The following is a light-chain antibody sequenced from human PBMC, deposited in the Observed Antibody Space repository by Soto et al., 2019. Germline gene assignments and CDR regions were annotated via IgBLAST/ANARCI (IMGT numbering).Light chain of an antibody. CDR3: QQTDSFPLA. Sequence: DIQMTQSPSSVSASVGDRVTIACRASQDISNYIAWYQKKLGKVPKLLIYGASNVQSGVPSRFSGSGFGTDFTLTINSLQPEDLATYFCQQTDSFPLAFGGGTKVEIK. V-gene: IGKV1-12*01. CDR1: QDISNY. CDR2: GAS. J-gene: IGKJ4*01.